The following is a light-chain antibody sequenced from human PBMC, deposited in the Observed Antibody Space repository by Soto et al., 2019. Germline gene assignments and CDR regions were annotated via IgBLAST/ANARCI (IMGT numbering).Light chain of an antibody. CDR2: EVN. CDR3: SSYTTISTWV. Sequence: QSALTQPASVSGSPGQSITISCTGTSSDVGAYGYVSWYQQHPGKSPKIILYEVNNRPSGLSNRFSGSKSGNTASLTIYGLQAEDEADYYCSSYTTISTWVFGGGTKLTVL. V-gene: IGLV2-14*01. J-gene: IGLJ3*02. CDR1: SSDVGAYGY.